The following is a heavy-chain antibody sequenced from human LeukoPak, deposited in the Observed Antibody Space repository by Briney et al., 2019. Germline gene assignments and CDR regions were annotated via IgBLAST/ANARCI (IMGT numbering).Heavy chain of an antibody. CDR3: ARGRRVLRYFDWSGDYYYYMDV. V-gene: IGHV1-8*03. CDR2: MNPNSGNT. J-gene: IGHJ6*03. D-gene: IGHD3-9*01. CDR1: GYTFTSYD. Sequence: ASVEVSCKASGYTFTSYDINWGRQATGQGLEWMGWMNPNSGNTGYAQKFQGRVTITRNTSISTAYMELSSLRSEDTAVYYCARGRRVLRYFDWSGDYYYYMDVWGKGTTVTVSS.